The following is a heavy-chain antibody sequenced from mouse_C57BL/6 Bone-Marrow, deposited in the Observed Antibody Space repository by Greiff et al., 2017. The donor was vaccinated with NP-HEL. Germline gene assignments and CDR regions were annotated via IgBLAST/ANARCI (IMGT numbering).Heavy chain of an antibody. CDR2: IYPRSGNT. D-gene: IGHD1-1*02. J-gene: IGHJ2*01. CDR3: ARSWWDGRDY. Sequence: QVQLKESGAELARPGASVKLSCKASGYTFTSYGISWVKQRTGQGLEWIGEIYPRSGNTYYNEKFKGKATLTADKSSSTAYMELRSLTSEDSAVYFCARSWWDGRDYWGQGTTLTVSS. CDR1: GYTFTSYG. V-gene: IGHV1-81*01.